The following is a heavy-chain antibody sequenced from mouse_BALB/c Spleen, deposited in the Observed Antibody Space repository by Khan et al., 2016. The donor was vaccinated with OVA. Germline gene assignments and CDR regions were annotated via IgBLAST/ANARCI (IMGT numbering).Heavy chain of an antibody. CDR3: ASGGYWYFDV. D-gene: IGHD1-1*02. CDR1: GYSFTNYG. Sequence: QIQLVQSGPEVKKPGETVKLSCKASGYSFTNYGMNWVRQAPGKGLKWMGGINTYTGETTYADDFKGRFAFSLETSASTAYLQINNLKNEDTATYFCASGGYWYFDVWGAGTTVTVSS. CDR2: INTYTGET. J-gene: IGHJ1*01. V-gene: IGHV9-3-1*01.